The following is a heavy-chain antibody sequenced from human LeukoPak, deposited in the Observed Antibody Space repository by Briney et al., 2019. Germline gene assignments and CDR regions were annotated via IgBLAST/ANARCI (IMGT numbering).Heavy chain of an antibody. CDR1: GFTVSSLA. Sequence: GGSLRLSCAASGFTVSSLAMHWVRQAPGKGLEWVSYISSSSSTIYYADSVKGRFTISRDNAKNSLYLQMNSLRAEDTAVYYCTLWRYSSSSRVDYWGQGTLVTVSS. CDR3: TLWRYSSSSRVDY. CDR2: ISSSSSTI. V-gene: IGHV3-48*04. J-gene: IGHJ4*02. D-gene: IGHD6-6*01.